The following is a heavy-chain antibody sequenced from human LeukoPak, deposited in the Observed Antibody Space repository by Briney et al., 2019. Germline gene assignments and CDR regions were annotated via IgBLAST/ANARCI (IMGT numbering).Heavy chain of an antibody. CDR2: ISYLGDDQ. Sequence: GRSLRLSCAAPGFTFSSYGIHWIRQAPGKGLEWVAVISYLGDDQFYAESVKGRFTISRDNSKKTVFLQMNSLRGEDTAIYYCAKDRSSGPHYYYGMDVWGQGTTVIVSS. CDR1: GFTFSSYG. V-gene: IGHV3-30*18. CDR3: AKDRSSGPHYYYGMDV. D-gene: IGHD6-25*01. J-gene: IGHJ6*02.